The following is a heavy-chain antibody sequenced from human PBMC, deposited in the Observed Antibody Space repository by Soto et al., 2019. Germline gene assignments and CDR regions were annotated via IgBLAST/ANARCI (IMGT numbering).Heavy chain of an antibody. J-gene: IGHJ6*02. CDR3: AREAGYSSSWYMFYYYGMDV. CDR2: IWYDGSNK. Sequence: GGSLRLSCAASGFTFSSYGMHWVRQAPGKGLEWVAVIWYDGSNKYYADSVKGRFTISRDNSENTLYLQMNSLRAEDTAVYYCAREAGYSSSWYMFYYYGMDVWGQGTTVTVSS. CDR1: GFTFSSYG. D-gene: IGHD6-13*01. V-gene: IGHV3-33*01.